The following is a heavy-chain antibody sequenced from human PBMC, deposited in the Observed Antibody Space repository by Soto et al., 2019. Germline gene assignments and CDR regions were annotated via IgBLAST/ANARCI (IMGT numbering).Heavy chain of an antibody. CDR2: VYYRGSI. CDR1: GCSISSADHY. CDR3: ARTLLTPNWFDS. D-gene: IGHD2-15*01. Sequence: QVQLQESGPGLVKPSETLSLNCTVSGCSISSADHYWSWIRQAPGKGLELIGYVYYRGSIYYKPSLESRVTISIDTSKNQFSLKLTSVTAADTAMYFCARTLLTPNWFDSWGQGTQVTVSS. J-gene: IGHJ5*01. V-gene: IGHV4-30-4*01.